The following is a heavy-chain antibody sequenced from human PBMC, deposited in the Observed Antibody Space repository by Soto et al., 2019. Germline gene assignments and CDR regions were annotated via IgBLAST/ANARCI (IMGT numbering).Heavy chain of an antibody. D-gene: IGHD3-22*01. CDR2: IIPILGIA. Sequence: ASVKVACKASGGTFSSYTISWVRQAPGQGLEWMGRIIPILGIAKYSQKFQGRVTITRDTSASTAYMELSSLRSEDTAVYYCARDLVAFTTDYYDSSGYSYWGQGTLVTVSS. J-gene: IGHJ4*02. CDR1: GGTFSSYT. V-gene: IGHV1-69*04. CDR3: ARDLVAFTTDYYDSSGYSY.